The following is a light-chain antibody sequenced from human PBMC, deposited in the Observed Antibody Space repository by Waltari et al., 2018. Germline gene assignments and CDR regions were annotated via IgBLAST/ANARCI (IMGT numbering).Light chain of an antibody. CDR3: QSSDSSGSYVL. J-gene: IGLJ3*02. V-gene: IGLV3-25*03. CDR2: KDS. CDR1: TFPKEY. Sequence: SYGLTQAPSVSVSPGQTARITCSGDTFPKEYAYWYQQKPGQAPVLVIYKDSERPSGIPERFSGSRAGTTVALTINGVQAEDEAEYYCQSSDSSGSYVLFGGGTKLTVL.